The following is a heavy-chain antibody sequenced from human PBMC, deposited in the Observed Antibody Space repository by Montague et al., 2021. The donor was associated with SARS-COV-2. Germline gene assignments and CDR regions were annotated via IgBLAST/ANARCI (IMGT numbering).Heavy chain of an antibody. V-gene: IGHV6-1*01. CDR1: GDSVSSTSAP. D-gene: IGHD3-3*02. CDR2: TYYRSWWRS. J-gene: IGHJ3*01. CDR3: ASAFYGDHWAFDV. Sequence: CAISGDSVSSTSAPWNWIRQSPSRGLEWLGRTYYRSWWRSQYPGALESRITISGDTSKNQSSLQLNSVTPEDTAVYYCASAFYGDHWAFDVWGQGTMVTVSS.